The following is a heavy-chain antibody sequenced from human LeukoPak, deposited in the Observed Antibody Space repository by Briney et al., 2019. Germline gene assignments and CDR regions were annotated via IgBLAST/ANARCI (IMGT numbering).Heavy chain of an antibody. CDR2: ISYDGSNK. D-gene: IGHD3-10*01. V-gene: IGHV3-30*18. J-gene: IGHJ5*02. CDR1: GFTFSSYG. CDR3: AKDREYGSGKGWFDP. Sequence: GGSLRLSCAASGFTFSSYGMHWVRQAPGKGLEWVAVISYDGSNKYYADSVKGRFTISRDNSKNTLYLQMDSLRAEDTAVYYCAKDREYGSGKGWFDPWGQGTLVTVSS.